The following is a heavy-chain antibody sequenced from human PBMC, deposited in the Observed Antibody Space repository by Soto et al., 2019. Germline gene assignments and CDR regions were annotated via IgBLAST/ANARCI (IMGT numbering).Heavy chain of an antibody. CDR3: ARQLPTAIRGGYYYSYGMDV. V-gene: IGHV3-74*01. J-gene: IGHJ6*02. CDR2: INSVGSST. CDR1: GFTLSSYW. D-gene: IGHD2-2*02. Sequence: GGSLRLSCAASGFTLSSYWIHWVRQAPGKGLVWVSRINSVGSSTSYADSVKGRFTISRDNAKNTLHLQMNSLRAEDTAVYYCARQLPTAIRGGYYYSYGMDVWGQGTTVTVSS.